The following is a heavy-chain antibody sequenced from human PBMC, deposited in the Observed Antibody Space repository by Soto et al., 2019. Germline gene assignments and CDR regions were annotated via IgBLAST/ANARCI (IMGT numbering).Heavy chain of an antibody. CDR2: IIPIFGTA. J-gene: IGHJ6*02. V-gene: IGHV1-69*13. CDR3: AGSLALSALYYYYGMDV. Sequence: GASVKVSCKASGGTFSSYAISWVRQAPGQGLEWMGGIIPIFGTANYAQKFQGRVTITADESTSTAYMELSSLRSEDTAVYYCAGSLALSALYYYYGMDVWRQGTTVTVSS. CDR1: GGTFSSYA.